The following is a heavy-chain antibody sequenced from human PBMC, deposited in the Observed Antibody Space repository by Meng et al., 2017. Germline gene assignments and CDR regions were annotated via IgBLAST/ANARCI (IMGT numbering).Heavy chain of an antibody. CDR2: INAGNGNT. CDR3: ARVLPATIFGVVIDSWFDP. V-gene: IGHV1-3*01. D-gene: IGHD3-3*01. CDR1: GYTFTSYA. J-gene: IGHJ5*02. Sequence: QLWLAGAEVKKPGASVKVSCKASGYTFTSYAMHWVRQAPGQRLEWMGWINAGNGNTKYSQKFQGRVTITRDTSASTAYMELSSLRSEDTAVYYCARVLPATIFGVVIDSWFDPWGQGTLVTVSS.